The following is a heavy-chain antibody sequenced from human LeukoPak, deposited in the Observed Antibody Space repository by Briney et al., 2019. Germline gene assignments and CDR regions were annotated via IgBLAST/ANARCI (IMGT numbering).Heavy chain of an antibody. J-gene: IGHJ3*02. Sequence: SETLSLTCTVSGGSISSSSHYWGWIRQPPGKGLGWIGCIYYSGSTYYNPSLKSRVTISVDTSKNQFSLKLSSVTAADTAVYYCARIQKTLIVVVPSAYAFDIWGQGTMVTVSS. CDR1: GGSISSSSHY. V-gene: IGHV4-39*01. CDR2: IYYSGST. D-gene: IGHD3-22*01. CDR3: ARIQKTLIVVVPSAYAFDI.